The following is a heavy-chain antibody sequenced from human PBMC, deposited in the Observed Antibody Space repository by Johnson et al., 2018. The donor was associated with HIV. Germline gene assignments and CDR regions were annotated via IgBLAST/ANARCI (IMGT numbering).Heavy chain of an antibody. Sequence: QMLLVESGGGLVQPGGSLRLSCAASGFTFSSYWMSWVRQAPGRGLEWIVSISHDGSNKYYGDSVKGRFTISRDNSKNTLYLQMDSLRTEDTGVYYCAKAYCPGCDGFDIWGQGTMVTVSS. D-gene: IGHD2-21*01. CDR2: ISHDGSNK. V-gene: IGHV3-30*18. J-gene: IGHJ3*02. CDR1: GFTFSSYW. CDR3: AKAYCPGCDGFDI.